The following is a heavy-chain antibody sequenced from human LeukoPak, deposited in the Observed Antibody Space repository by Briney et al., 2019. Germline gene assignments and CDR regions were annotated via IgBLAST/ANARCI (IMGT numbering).Heavy chain of an antibody. Sequence: ASVKVSCKASGYTFTGYYMHWVRQAPGQGLEWMGRINPNSGGTNYAQKFQGRVTTTRDTSISTAYMELSRLRSDDTAVYYCARGVWNYSYYFDYWGQGTLVTVPS. D-gene: IGHD3-10*01. CDR1: GYTFTGYY. V-gene: IGHV1-2*06. CDR2: INPNSGGT. CDR3: ARGVWNYSYYFDY. J-gene: IGHJ4*02.